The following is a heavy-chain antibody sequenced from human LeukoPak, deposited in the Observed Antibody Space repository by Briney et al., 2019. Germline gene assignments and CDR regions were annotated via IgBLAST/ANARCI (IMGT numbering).Heavy chain of an antibody. CDR1: GFTFDDFG. CDR3: ARGRGIVGFFFDY. D-gene: IGHD3-22*01. V-gene: IGHV3-48*03. CDR2: ISSSGSTI. J-gene: IGHJ4*02. Sequence: GGSLRLSCAASGFTFDDFGMSWVRQAPGKGLEWVSYISSSGSTIYYADSVKGRFTISRDNAKNSLYLQMNSLRAEDTAVYYCARGRGIVGFFFDYWGRGTLVTVSS.